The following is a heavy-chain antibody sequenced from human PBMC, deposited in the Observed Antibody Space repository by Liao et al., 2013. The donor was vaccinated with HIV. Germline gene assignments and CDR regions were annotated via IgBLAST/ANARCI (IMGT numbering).Heavy chain of an antibody. CDR2: IDTSGSS. Sequence: QVQLQESGPGLVKPAETLSLTCTVSAGSIISDIYSWSWIRQPAGKGLEWIGRIDTSGSSNYNPSLKSRVTMSVDTSKKQVSLEMTSVTAADTAVYYCARDRGWVGESKTRYFDLWAGGTLGHCLL. CDR3: ARDRGWVGESKTRYFDL. J-gene: IGHJ2*01. V-gene: IGHV4-61*02. D-gene: IGHD3-16*01. CDR1: AGSIISDIYS.